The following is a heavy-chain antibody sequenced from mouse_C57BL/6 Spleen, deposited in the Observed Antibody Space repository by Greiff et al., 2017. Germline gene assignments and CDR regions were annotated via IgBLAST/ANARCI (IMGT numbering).Heavy chain of an antibody. D-gene: IGHD2-4*01. J-gene: IGHJ2*01. CDR2: IDPETGGT. CDR3: TGLGDYGR. Sequence: VKLMESGAELVRPGASVTLSCKASGYTFTDYEMHWVKQTPVHGLEWIGAIDPETGGTAYNQKFKGKAILSADKSSSTAYMELRSLTSEDSAVYYCTGLGDYGRWGQGTTLTVSS. CDR1: GYTFTDYE. V-gene: IGHV1-15*01.